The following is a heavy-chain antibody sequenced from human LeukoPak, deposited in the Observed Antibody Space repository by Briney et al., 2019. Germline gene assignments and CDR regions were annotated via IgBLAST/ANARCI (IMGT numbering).Heavy chain of an antibody. CDR1: GFPFDDYG. CDR2: ISWHVETT. V-gene: IGHV3-43D*03. J-gene: IGHJ4*02. D-gene: IGHD1-26*01. Sequence: GGSLRLSCAASGFPFDDYGMLWVRQAPGKGLEWVSFISWHVETTYYSDSVKGRFTISRDSSKNSLYLQMNSLRTEDTGFYYCAKDLGPRAVGATPQYWGQGTVVIVSS. CDR3: AKDLGPRAVGATPQY.